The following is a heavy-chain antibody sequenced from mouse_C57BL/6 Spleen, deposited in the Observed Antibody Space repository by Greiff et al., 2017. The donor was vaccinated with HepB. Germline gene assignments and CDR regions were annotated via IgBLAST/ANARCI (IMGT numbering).Heavy chain of an antibody. CDR2: INPSNGGT. V-gene: IGHV1-53*01. CDR1: GYTFTSYW. CDR3: ARGETTVVAMRDYFDY. Sequence: VQLQQPGTELVKPGDSVKLSCKASGYTFTSYWMHWVKQRPGQGLEWIGNINPSNGGTNYNEKFKSQATLTVDKSSSTAYMQLSSLTSEDSAVYYCARGETTVVAMRDYFDYWGQGTTLTVSS. J-gene: IGHJ2*01. D-gene: IGHD1-1*01.